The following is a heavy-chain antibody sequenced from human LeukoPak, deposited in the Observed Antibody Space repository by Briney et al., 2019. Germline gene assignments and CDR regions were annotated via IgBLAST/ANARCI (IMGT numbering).Heavy chain of an antibody. CDR2: IKHDGSEK. CDR3: ARALLDV. V-gene: IGHV3-7*01. J-gene: IGHJ6*04. CDR1: GFTFSNYW. Sequence: GGSLRLSCAASGFTFSNYWMSWVRQAPGKGLEWVANIKHDGSEKYYVDSVKGRFTISRDNAKNSLYPQMSSLRAEDTAVYYCARALLDVWGKGTTVTVSS.